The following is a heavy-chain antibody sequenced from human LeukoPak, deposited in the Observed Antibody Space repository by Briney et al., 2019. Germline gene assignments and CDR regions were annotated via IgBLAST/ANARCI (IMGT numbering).Heavy chain of an antibody. CDR3: ARGLRYFDWFSPFDY. V-gene: IGHV3-7*01. CDR2: IKHDGSEK. D-gene: IGHD3-9*01. CDR1: GFTFSNYW. J-gene: IGHJ4*02. Sequence: GGSLRLSCAASGFTFSNYWMSWVRQAPGKGLEWVANIKHDGSEKYYVDSVKGRFTISRDNAKKSLYLQMNSLRAEDTAVYYCARGLRYFDWFSPFDYWGQGTLITVSS.